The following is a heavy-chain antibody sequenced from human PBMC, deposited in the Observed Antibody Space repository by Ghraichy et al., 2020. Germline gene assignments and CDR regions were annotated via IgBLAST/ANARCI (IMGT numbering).Heavy chain of an antibody. CDR1: GFTFSSYW. Sequence: GGSLRLSCAASGFTFSSYWMSWVRQAPGKGLEWVANIKQDGSEKYYVDSVKGRFTISRDNAKNSLYLQMNSLRAEDTAVYYCARDPGVPAAIPYFGYYYYGMDVWGQGTTVTVSS. V-gene: IGHV3-7*01. D-gene: IGHD2-2*02. CDR3: ARDPGVPAAIPYFGYYYYGMDV. J-gene: IGHJ6*02. CDR2: IKQDGSEK.